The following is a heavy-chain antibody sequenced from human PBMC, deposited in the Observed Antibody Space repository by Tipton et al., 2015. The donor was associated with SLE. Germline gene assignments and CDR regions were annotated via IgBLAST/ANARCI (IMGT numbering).Heavy chain of an antibody. D-gene: IGHD3-3*01. Sequence: TLSLTCAVYGGSFSGYYWSWIRQPPGKGLEWIGYIYYSGSTNYNPSLKSRVTISVDTSKNQFSLKLSSVTAADTAVYYCARGWGAFGVVTRYFDLWGRGTLVTVSS. CDR3: ARGWGAFGVVTRYFDL. CDR2: IYYSGST. CDR1: GGSFSGYY. J-gene: IGHJ2*01. V-gene: IGHV4-59*12.